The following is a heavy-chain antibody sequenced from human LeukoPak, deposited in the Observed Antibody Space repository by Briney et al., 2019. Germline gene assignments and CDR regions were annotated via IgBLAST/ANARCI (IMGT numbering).Heavy chain of an antibody. D-gene: IGHD3-10*01. CDR1: GITLSNYG. CDR3: AKRGVVIRVILVGFHKEAYYFDS. CDR2: LSGSGGGT. J-gene: IGHJ4*02. Sequence: GGSLRLSCAVSGITLSNYGMSWVRQAPGKGLEWVAGLSGSGGGTNYADSVKGLFTISRDDAKNTLYLQMNSLRAEDTAVYFCAKRGVVIRVILVGFHKEAYYFDSWGQGALVTVSS. V-gene: IGHV3-23*01.